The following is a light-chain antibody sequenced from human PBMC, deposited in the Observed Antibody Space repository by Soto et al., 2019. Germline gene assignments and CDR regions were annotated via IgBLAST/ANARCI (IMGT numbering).Light chain of an antibody. V-gene: IGKV3-11*01. CDR3: QQRSNWPWT. J-gene: IGKJ1*01. CDR1: QSVSNF. Sequence: EIVSTQSPATLSLSPGERATLSCRASQSVSNFLAWYQQKPGQAPRLLISDASNRAPGIPGRFSGSGSGTDFSLTVSSLEPEDFAVYYCQQRSNWPWTVGQGTKVEIK. CDR2: DAS.